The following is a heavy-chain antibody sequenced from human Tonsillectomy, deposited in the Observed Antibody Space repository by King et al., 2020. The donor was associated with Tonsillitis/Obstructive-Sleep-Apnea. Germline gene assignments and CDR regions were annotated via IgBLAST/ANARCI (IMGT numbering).Heavy chain of an antibody. CDR3: AKEDTSGWTQVASTTYYGMDV. V-gene: IGHV3-30*18. CDR1: GFTFSSSG. J-gene: IGHJ6*02. CDR2: ISYDGSNK. Sequence: VQLVESGGGVVQPGRSLRLSCAASGFTFSSSGMHWVRQAPGKGLEWVAVISYDGSNKYYADSVKGRFTISRDNSKNTLYLQMNRLRAEDTALYYCAKEDTSGWTQVASTTYYGMDVWGQGTTVTVSS. D-gene: IGHD6-19*01.